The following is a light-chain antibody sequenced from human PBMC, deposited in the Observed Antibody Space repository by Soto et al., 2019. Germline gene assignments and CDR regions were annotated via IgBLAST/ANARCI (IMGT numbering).Light chain of an antibody. CDR3: QQYNNWPIT. CDR2: GTS. J-gene: IGKJ5*01. V-gene: IGKV3D-7*01. Sequence: EIVLTQSPCTLSLSPGERATLSCRASQSVSSSYLAWDQHKPGQAPRLLISGTSARATGIPARFRGSGSGTDFTLTISSLQSEDFAVYYCQQYNNWPITFGQGTRLEIK. CDR1: QSVSSSY.